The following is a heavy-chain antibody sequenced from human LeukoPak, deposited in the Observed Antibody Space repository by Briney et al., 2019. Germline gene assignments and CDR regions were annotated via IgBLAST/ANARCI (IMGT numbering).Heavy chain of an antibody. D-gene: IGHD6-13*01. J-gene: IGHJ6*02. Sequence: ASVKVSCKASGYTFTSYGISWVRQAPGQGLEWMGWISAYNGNTNYAQKLQGRVTMTTDTSTSTAYMELRSLRSDDTAVHYCARVEQQQLVLYYYYGMDVWGQGTTVTVSS. CDR2: ISAYNGNT. V-gene: IGHV1-18*01. CDR3: ARVEQQQLVLYYYYGMDV. CDR1: GYTFTSYG.